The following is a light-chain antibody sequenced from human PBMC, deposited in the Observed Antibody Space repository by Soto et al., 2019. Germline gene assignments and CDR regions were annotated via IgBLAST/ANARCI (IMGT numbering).Light chain of an antibody. CDR3: GTWDSSLSALV. Sequence: QSVLKQPPSVSAAPGQKVTISCSGSSSNMGNNYVSWYQQLPGTAPKLLIYDNNKRPSGIPDRFSGSKSGTSATLGITGLQTGDEADYYCGTWDSSLSALVFGGGTKLTVL. CDR2: DNN. CDR1: SSNMGNNY. J-gene: IGLJ2*01. V-gene: IGLV1-51*01.